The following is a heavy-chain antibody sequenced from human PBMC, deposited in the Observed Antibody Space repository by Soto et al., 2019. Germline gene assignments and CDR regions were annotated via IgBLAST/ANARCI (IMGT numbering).Heavy chain of an antibody. CDR3: ARVSGIYYYGMDV. Sequence: SETLSLTCAVYGGSFSGYYWSWIRQPPGKGLEWIGEINHSGSTNYNPSQKSRVNISVDTSKNQFSLKLSSVTAADTAVYYCARVSGIYYYGMDVWGQGTTVTVSS. D-gene: IGHD3-10*01. CDR1: GGSFSGYY. J-gene: IGHJ6*02. CDR2: INHSGST. V-gene: IGHV4-34*01.